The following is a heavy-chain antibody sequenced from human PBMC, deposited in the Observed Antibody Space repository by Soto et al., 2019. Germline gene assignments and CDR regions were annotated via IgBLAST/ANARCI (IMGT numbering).Heavy chain of an antibody. CDR3: ASRLLTVHRGGAEDY. V-gene: IGHV3-30*03. CDR2: ISYDGSNK. CDR1: GFTFSSYG. D-gene: IGHD3-10*01. J-gene: IGHJ4*02. Sequence: QVQLVESGGGVVQPGRSLRLSCAASGFTFSSYGMHWVRQAPGKGLEWVAVISYDGSNKYYADSVKGRFTISRDNSKNTLYLQMNSLRAEDTAVYYCASRLLTVHRGGAEDYWGQGTMVTVSS.